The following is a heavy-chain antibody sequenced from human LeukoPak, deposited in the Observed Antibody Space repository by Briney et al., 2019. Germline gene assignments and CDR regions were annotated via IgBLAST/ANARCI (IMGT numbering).Heavy chain of an antibody. Sequence: SSETLSLTCTVSGGSVSSGSYYWSWIRQPAGKGLEWIGRIYTSGSTNYNPSLKSRVTISVDTSKNQFSLKLSSVTAADTAVYYCARGRRCSSSWYYFDYWGQGTLVTVSS. J-gene: IGHJ4*02. CDR1: GGSVSSGSYY. CDR3: ARGRRCSSSWYYFDY. V-gene: IGHV4-61*02. D-gene: IGHD6-13*01. CDR2: IYTSGST.